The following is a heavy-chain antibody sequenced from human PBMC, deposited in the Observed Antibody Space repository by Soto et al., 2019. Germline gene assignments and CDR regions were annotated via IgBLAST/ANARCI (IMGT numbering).Heavy chain of an antibody. CDR1: GYSFTSYW. D-gene: IGHD5-18*01. CDR2: IYPGDSDT. V-gene: IGHV5-51*01. Sequence: GESLKISCKGSGYSFTSYWIGWVRQMPGKGLEWMGIIYPGDSDTRYSPSFQGQVTISADKSISTAYLQWSSLKASDTAMYYCETGYSYGLYYYYGMDVWGQGTTVTVSS. J-gene: IGHJ6*02. CDR3: ETGYSYGLYYYYGMDV.